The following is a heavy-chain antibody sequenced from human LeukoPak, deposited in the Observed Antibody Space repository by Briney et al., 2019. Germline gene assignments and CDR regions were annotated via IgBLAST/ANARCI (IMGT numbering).Heavy chain of an antibody. V-gene: IGHV4-39*06. CDR2: ISHRGRT. CDR1: GDSISDSGWS. J-gene: IGHJ4*02. Sequence: SETLSLTCKVSGDSISDSGWSWGWVRQPPEKGLEWIGEISHRGRTHYTPSLQSRVTMSVDTSKNQFALNLNSVTAADTAVYYCARVPLRFLEPFDYWGQGILVTVSS. D-gene: IGHD3-3*01. CDR3: ARVPLRFLEPFDY.